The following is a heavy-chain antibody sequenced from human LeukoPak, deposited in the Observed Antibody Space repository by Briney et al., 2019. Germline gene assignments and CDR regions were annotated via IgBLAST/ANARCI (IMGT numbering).Heavy chain of an antibody. CDR1: GYTFTSYD. CDR2: MNPNSGNT. V-gene: IGHV1-8*01. J-gene: IGHJ6*02. Sequence: ASVRVSCKASGYTFTSYDINWVRQATGQGLEWMGWMNPNSGNTGYAQKFQGRVTMTRNTSISTAYMELSSLRSEDTDVYYCATTPRYYDFWSGYYWRSDGMDVWGQGTTVTVSS. D-gene: IGHD3-3*01. CDR3: ATTPRYYDFWSGYYWRSDGMDV.